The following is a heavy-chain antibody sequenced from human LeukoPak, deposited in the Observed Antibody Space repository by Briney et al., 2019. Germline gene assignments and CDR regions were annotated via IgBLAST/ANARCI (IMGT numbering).Heavy chain of an antibody. Sequence: ASVKVSCKASGYTFTGYYMHWVRQAPGQGLEWMGWINPNSGGTNYAQKFQGRVTMTRDTSISTAYMELSRLRSDDTAVYYCARGASGWYSYDFGVYYSDYWGQGTLVTVSS. CDR3: ARGASGWYSYDFGVYYSDY. CDR2: INPNSGGT. CDR1: GYTFTGYY. D-gene: IGHD6-19*01. V-gene: IGHV1-2*02. J-gene: IGHJ4*02.